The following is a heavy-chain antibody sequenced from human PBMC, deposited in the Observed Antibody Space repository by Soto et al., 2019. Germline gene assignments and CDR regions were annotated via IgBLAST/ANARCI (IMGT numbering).Heavy chain of an antibody. CDR1: GYTFTLFD. Sequence: QVRLVQSGPEVKKPGASVKVSCKASGYTFTLFDVNWVRQAAGQGLEWMGWMSPNSENKGYAQKFQGIVSMTRDTSMTTAYMELISLRSEDTAVYYCVRGFGSSWNTGGYKWFDFWGQGTLVTVSS. D-gene: IGHD6-13*01. V-gene: IGHV1-8*01. J-gene: IGHJ5*01. CDR3: VRGFGSSWNTGGYKWFDF. CDR2: MSPNSENK.